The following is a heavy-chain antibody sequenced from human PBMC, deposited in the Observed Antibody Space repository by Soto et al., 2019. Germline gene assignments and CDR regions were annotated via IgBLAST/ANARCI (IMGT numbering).Heavy chain of an antibody. V-gene: IGHV4-61*01. Sequence: QVQLQESGPGLVKPSETLSLTCPVAGVSVNSGNYYWGWIRQTPGKGLEWIGYIYQSGSTRYDPSLKSRVTISLDTSKNQFSLKMSSVTAADTAVYYCASGTIYQPYGMDVWGQGEMVTVSS. CDR2: IYQSGST. CDR3: ASGTIYQPYGMDV. D-gene: IGHD2-2*01. J-gene: IGHJ6*02. CDR1: GVSVNSGNYY.